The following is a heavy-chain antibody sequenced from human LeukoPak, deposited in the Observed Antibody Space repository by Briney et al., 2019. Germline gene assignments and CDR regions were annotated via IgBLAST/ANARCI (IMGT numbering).Heavy chain of an antibody. J-gene: IGHJ4*02. CDR2: ISSSGSTI. V-gene: IGHV3-48*03. Sequence: PGGSLRLSCAASGFTFSRYAMHWVRQAPGKGLEWVSYISSSGSTIYYADSVKGRFTISRDNAKNSLFLQMNSLGAEDTALYYCARFGYGGKVDYWGQGTLVTVSS. D-gene: IGHD4-23*01. CDR1: GFTFSRYA. CDR3: ARFGYGGKVDY.